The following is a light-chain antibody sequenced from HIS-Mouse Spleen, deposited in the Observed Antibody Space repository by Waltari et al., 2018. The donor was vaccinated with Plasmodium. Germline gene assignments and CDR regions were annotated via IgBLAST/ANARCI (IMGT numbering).Light chain of an antibody. J-gene: IGLJ3*02. CDR1: ALPKKY. V-gene: IGLV3-10*01. CDR2: EDS. CDR3: YSTDSSGNHRV. Sequence: SYELTQPPSVSVSPGHKARTTCSGAALPKKYSYWYQQKSGQAPVLVIYEDSKRPSGIPERFSGSSSGTMATLTISGAQVEDEADYYCYSTDSSGNHRVFGGGTKLTVL.